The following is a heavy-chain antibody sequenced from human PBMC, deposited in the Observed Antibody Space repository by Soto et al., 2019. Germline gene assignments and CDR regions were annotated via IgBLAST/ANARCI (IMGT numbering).Heavy chain of an antibody. V-gene: IGHV1-69*01. CDR2: IIPIFGTA. D-gene: IGHD2-2*02. CDR3: ARDGRYCSSTSCYTNWFDP. J-gene: IGHJ5*02. CDR1: GGTFSSYA. Sequence: QVQLVQSGAEVKKPGSSVKVSCKASGGTFSSYAISWVRQAPGQGLEWMGGIIPIFGTANYAQKFQGRVTITEDESTSTAYMELSSLRSEDTAVYYCARDGRYCSSTSCYTNWFDPWGQGTLVTVSS.